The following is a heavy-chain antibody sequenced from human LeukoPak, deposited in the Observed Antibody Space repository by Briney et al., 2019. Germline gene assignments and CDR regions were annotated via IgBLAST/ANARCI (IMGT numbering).Heavy chain of an antibody. D-gene: IGHD4-17*01. J-gene: IGHJ6*02. Sequence: PSETLSVTCTVSGGSISSGGYYWSWIRQHPGKGLEWIGYIYYSGSTYYNPSLKSRVTISVDTSKNQFSLKLSSVTAADTAVYYCARDRGTVTTNYYYGMDVWGQGTTVTVSS. CDR2: IYYSGST. CDR1: GGSISSGGYY. CDR3: ARDRGTVTTNYYYGMDV. V-gene: IGHV4-31*03.